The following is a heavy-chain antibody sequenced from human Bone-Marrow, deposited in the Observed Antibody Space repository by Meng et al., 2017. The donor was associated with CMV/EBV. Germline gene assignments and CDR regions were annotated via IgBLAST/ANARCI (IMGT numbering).Heavy chain of an antibody. J-gene: IGHJ4*02. CDR1: GGSISSYY. Sequence: SETLSLTRTVSGGSISSYYWSWIRQPPGKGLEWIGYIYYSGSTNYNPSLKSRVTISVDTSKNQFSLKLSSVTAADTAVYYCARFGRHYYDSSGFVFDYWGQGTLVTVSS. CDR2: IYYSGST. D-gene: IGHD3-22*01. CDR3: ARFGRHYYDSSGFVFDY. V-gene: IGHV4-59*01.